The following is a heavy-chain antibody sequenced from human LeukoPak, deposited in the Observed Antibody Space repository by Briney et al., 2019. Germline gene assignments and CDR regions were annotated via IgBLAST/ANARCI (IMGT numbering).Heavy chain of an antibody. CDR1: GFTFSSYW. D-gene: IGHD6-19*01. CDR3: ARDRDSSGWYYMDV. Sequence: PGGSLRLSCAASGFTFSSYWMHWVRQAPGKGLVWVSRINSDGSSTSYADSVKGRFTISRDNAKNTLYLQMNSLRAEDTAVYYCARDRDSSGWYYMDVWGKGTTVTISS. J-gene: IGHJ6*03. CDR2: INSDGSST. V-gene: IGHV3-74*01.